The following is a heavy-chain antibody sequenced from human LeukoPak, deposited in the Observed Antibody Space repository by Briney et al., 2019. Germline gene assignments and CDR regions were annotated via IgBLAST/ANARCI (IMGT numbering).Heavy chain of an antibody. V-gene: IGHV1-18*01. J-gene: IGHJ6*03. D-gene: IGHD6-19*01. CDR2: ISAYNGNT. CDR3: ARPPAGTYYYYYMDV. CDR1: GYTFTSYG. Sequence: GASVKVSCKASGYTFTSYGISWVRQAPGQGLEWMGWISAYNGNTNYAQKLQGRVTMTTDTSTSTAYMELRSLRSDDTAVYYCARPPAGTYYYYYMDVWGKGTTVTVSS.